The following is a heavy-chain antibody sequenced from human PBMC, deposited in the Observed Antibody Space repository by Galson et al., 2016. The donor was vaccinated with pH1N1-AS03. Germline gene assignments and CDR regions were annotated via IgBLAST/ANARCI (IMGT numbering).Heavy chain of an antibody. CDR1: GHSFDSYW. CDR2: INPLDSYN. CDR3: ARQGTTVTANHVWLDT. J-gene: IGHJ5*02. Sequence: SGAEVKKPGESLRISCQGSGHSFDSYWITWVRQMPGRGLEWMGRINPLDSYNDYNPSFQGHVSFSVDKSIHTAYLQWSSLEASDTGSYYCARQGTTVTANHVWLDTWGQGTLVTVSS. V-gene: IGHV5-10-1*01. D-gene: IGHD1-14*01.